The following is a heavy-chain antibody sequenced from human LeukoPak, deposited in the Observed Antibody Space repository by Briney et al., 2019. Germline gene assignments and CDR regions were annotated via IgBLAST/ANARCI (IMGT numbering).Heavy chain of an antibody. D-gene: IGHD1-26*01. J-gene: IGHJ4*02. CDR2: IYYSGST. Sequence: SETLSLTCTVSGDSISSSSSYWGWIRQPPGEGLEWIGSIYYSGSTYYHPSLKSRVTISIDTSKNQFSLNLNSVTAADTAVYYCARAPSGVSFDYWGQGTLVTVSS. CDR3: ARAPSGVSFDY. V-gene: IGHV4-39*07. CDR1: GDSISSSSSY.